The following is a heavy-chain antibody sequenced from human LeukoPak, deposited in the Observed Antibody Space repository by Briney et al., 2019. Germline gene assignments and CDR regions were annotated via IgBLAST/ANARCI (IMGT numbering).Heavy chain of an antibody. Sequence: GGSLRLSCAASGFTFSNYGMIWVRQTPGKGRGWVAVIAYDGNNKYYADSVKGRFTIYRDNSKNTLYLQMNSLRAEDTAVYYCARAGASNEFDYWGQGTLVTVSS. J-gene: IGHJ4*02. CDR1: GFTFSNYG. CDR2: IAYDGNNK. D-gene: IGHD2-8*01. V-gene: IGHV3-30*03. CDR3: ARAGASNEFDY.